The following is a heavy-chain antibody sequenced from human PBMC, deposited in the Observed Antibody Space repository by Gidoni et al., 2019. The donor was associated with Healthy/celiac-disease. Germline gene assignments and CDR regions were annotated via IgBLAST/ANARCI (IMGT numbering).Heavy chain of an antibody. CDR2: IIPIFGTA. CDR1: GGTFSSYA. Sequence: QVQLVQSGAEVKKPGSSVKVPCKASGGTFSSYAISWVRQAPGQGLEWMGGIIPIFGTANYAQKFQGRVTITADESTSTAYMELSSLRSEDTAVYYCASGITMVQGVIITGFLDYWGQGTLVTVSS. J-gene: IGHJ4*02. D-gene: IGHD3-10*01. V-gene: IGHV1-69*01. CDR3: ASGITMVQGVIITGFLDY.